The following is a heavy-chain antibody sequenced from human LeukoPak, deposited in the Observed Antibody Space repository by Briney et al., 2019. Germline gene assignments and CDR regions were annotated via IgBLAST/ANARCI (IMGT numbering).Heavy chain of an antibody. CDR1: GYTLTDYY. V-gene: IGHV1-2*06. CDR2: INPNSGGT. Sequence: GASVKVSCKASGYTLTDYYMHWVRQAPGQGLEWTGRINPNSGGTNYAQKFQGRVTMTRDTSISTVYMELSRLRSDDTAVYYCARVGYYESSGYYEYWGQGTLVTVSS. J-gene: IGHJ4*02. D-gene: IGHD3-22*01. CDR3: ARVGYYESSGYYEY.